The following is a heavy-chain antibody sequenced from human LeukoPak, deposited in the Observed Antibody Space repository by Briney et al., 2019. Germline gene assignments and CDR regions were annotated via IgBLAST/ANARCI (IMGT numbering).Heavy chain of an antibody. CDR1: GGSISSYY. V-gene: IGHV4-59*08. Sequence: SETLSLTCTVSGGSISSYYWSWVRQPPEKGLEWLAYINYSWNTKYNPSLNSRVTISVDTSKIQFSLKLRSVTAADTAVYYCARNYGGESGSFFWYWGQGILVTVSS. D-gene: IGHD2-21*01. CDR3: ARNYGGESGSFFWY. CDR2: INYSWNT. J-gene: IGHJ4*02.